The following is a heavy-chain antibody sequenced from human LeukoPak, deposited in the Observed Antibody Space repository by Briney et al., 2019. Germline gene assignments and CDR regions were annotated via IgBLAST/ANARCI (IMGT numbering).Heavy chain of an antibody. CDR1: GGCFSGYY. J-gene: IGHJ6*03. V-gene: IGHV4-34*01. CDR3: ARGRRGYYMDV. Sequence: PSETLTLTCAVYGGCFSGYYWSWIRQPPGKGLEWIGEINHSGSTNYNPSLKSRVTISVDTSKNQFSLKLSSVTAADTAVYYCARGRRGYYMDVWGKGTTVTVSS. CDR2: INHSGST.